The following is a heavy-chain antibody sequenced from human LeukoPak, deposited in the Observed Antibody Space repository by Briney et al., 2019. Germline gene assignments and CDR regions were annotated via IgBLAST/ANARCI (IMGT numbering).Heavy chain of an antibody. CDR1: GFTFNSYA. CDR3: TRDQIPRLHNTAMDV. Sequence: PGGSLRLSCAASGFTFNSYAMHWGRQAPGKGLEWVAAMSYDGSNKKYADSVKGRFTISRDNSKNTLYLQMNSLRGEETAVYYCTRDQIPRLHNTAMDVWGKGTTVTVSS. D-gene: IGHD5-18*01. CDR2: MSYDGSNK. V-gene: IGHV3-30*04. J-gene: IGHJ6*04.